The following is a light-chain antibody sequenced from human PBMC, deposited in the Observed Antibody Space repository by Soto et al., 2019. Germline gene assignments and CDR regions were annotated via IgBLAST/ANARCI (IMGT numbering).Light chain of an antibody. CDR2: EGS. J-gene: IGLJ1*01. V-gene: IGLV2-23*01. Sequence: QSVLTQPASVSGSPGQSITISCTGTSSDVGGYPLVSWYQQHPGKAPKLMICEGSKRPSGVSNRFSGSKSGYTASLTISGLQAEDEADYYCCSYAGPRYVFGSGTKVTVL. CDR1: SSDVGGYPL. CDR3: CSYAGPRYV.